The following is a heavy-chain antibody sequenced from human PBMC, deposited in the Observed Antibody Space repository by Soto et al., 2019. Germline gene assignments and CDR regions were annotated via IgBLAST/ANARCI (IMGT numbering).Heavy chain of an antibody. D-gene: IGHD6-6*01. CDR2: VYYVGRT. V-gene: IGHV4-59*01. CDR3: ASQYLGRSSSSSFDP. CDR1: GGSMNDYY. Sequence: QVQLQESGPGLVRPSETLSLTCTVSGGSMNDYYWSWIRQPPGKGLEWIGYVYYVGRTNYNPSLKRRVTMSLDTSKTQFSLKLGSVTTADTAVYYCASQYLGRSSSSSFDPWGQGTLVTVSS. J-gene: IGHJ5*02.